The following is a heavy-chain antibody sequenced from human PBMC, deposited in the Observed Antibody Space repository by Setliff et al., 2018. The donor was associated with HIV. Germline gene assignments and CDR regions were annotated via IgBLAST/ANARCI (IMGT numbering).Heavy chain of an antibody. CDR2: ISTTGTTT. CDR1: GFTFSDYY. J-gene: IGHJ4*02. D-gene: IGHD5-18*01. Sequence: GGSLRLSCEASGFTFSDYYMSWVRLAPGKGLEWLSIISTTGTTTYYADSVKGRFTISRDNARNSLNLQMNSLRAEDTAVYYCARESYNYGYNDWGQGTLVTVSS. V-gene: IGHV3-11*04. CDR3: ARESYNYGYND.